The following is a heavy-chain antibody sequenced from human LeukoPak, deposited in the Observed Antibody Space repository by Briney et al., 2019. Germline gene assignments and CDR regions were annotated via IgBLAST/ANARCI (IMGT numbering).Heavy chain of an antibody. V-gene: IGHV3-74*01. J-gene: IGHJ3*02. CDR3: AREANSGYSSGDDAFDI. CDR2: INGEGRST. D-gene: IGHD6-19*01. CDR1: GFTFSTYW. Sequence: QPGGSLRLSCAASGFTFSTYWMHWVRRAPGKGLVWVSRINGEGRSTSHADSVKGRFTISRDNAKDTLYLQMNSLRAEDTAVYYCAREANSGYSSGDDAFDIWGQGTMVTVSS.